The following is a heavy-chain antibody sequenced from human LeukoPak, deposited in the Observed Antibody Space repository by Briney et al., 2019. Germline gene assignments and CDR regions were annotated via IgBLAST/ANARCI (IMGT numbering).Heavy chain of an antibody. V-gene: IGHV4-4*09. Sequence: SETLSLTCTVSGGSISSYYWSWIRQPPGKGLEWIGYIYTSGSTNYNPSLKSRVTISVDTSKNQFSLKLSSVTAADTAVYCCARHRLRKFYFDYWGQGTLVTVSS. J-gene: IGHJ4*02. CDR3: ARHRLRKFYFDY. CDR2: IYTSGST. CDR1: GGSISSYY.